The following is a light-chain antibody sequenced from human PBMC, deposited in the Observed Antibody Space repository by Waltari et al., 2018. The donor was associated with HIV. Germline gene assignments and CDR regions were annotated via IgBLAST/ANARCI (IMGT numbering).Light chain of an antibody. CDR1: SGSIASNY. J-gene: IGLJ2*01. V-gene: IGLV6-57*01. Sequence: NFMLTQPHSVSESPGKTVTISCTRSSGSIASNYVQWYHQRPGSSPTTVIYEDNQRPSGVPDRFSGSIDSSSNSASLTISGLKTEDEADYYCQSYDSSNQVFGGGTKLTVL. CDR2: EDN. CDR3: QSYDSSNQV.